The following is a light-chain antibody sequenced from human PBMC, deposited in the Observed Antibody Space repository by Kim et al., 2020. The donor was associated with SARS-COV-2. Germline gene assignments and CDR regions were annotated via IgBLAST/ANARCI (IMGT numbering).Light chain of an antibody. Sequence: VSVGDRVTITCRASQSISYWLAWYQQIPGKAPNLLIYKASSLQSGVPSRFSGSGSGTEFALTISSLQPDDFATYYCQQYYSYAWTFGQGTKVDIK. V-gene: IGKV1-5*03. J-gene: IGKJ1*01. CDR2: KAS. CDR3: QQYYSYAWT. CDR1: QSISYW.